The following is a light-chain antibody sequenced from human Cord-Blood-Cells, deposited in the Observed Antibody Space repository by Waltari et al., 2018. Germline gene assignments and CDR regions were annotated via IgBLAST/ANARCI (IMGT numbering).Light chain of an antibody. V-gene: IGKV1-33*01. J-gene: IGKJ5*01. CDR2: DAS. Sequence: DIQMTQSPSSLSASVGDRVTITCQASQDISNYLNLYQHKPGKAPKLLIYDASNLETGVPSRFSGSGSGTDFTFTISSLQPEDIATYYCQQYDNLPITFGQGTRLEIK. CDR1: QDISNY. CDR3: QQYDNLPIT.